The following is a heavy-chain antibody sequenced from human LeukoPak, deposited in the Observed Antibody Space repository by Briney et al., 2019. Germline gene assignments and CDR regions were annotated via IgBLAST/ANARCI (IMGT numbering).Heavy chain of an antibody. V-gene: IGHV4-61*08. CDR2: IYYSGST. CDR3: ARVTHSSGWLRALYYYYGMDV. D-gene: IGHD6-19*01. Sequence: PSETLSLTCAVSGGSISSGGYSWSWIRQPPGKGLEWIGYIYYSGSTNYNPSLKSRVTISVDTSKNQFSLKLSSVTAADTAVYYCARVTHSSGWLRALYYYYGMDVWGQGTTVTVSS. CDR1: GGSISSGGYS. J-gene: IGHJ6*02.